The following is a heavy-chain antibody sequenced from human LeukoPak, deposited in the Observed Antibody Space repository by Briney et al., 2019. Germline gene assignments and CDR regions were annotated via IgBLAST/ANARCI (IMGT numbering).Heavy chain of an antibody. V-gene: IGHV3-23*01. CDR2: ISGVGTAT. CDR1: GFTFSNYA. Sequence: GGSLRLSCAASGFTFSNYAMTRVRQAPGKGLEWVSAISGVGTATYYADSVKGRFTISRDNSKNTLYLQMNGLRAEDTAIYYCAKYSSSSLLRAFDIWGQGTMVTVSS. CDR3: AKYSSSSLLRAFDI. D-gene: IGHD6-6*01. J-gene: IGHJ3*02.